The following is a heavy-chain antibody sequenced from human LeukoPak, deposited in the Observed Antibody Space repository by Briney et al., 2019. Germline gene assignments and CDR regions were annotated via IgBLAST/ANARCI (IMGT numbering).Heavy chain of an antibody. CDR3: ARDIAAAASY. CDR1: GFTFSSYV. V-gene: IGHV3-30-3*01. J-gene: IGHJ4*02. CDR2: VSYDGSKK. D-gene: IGHD6-13*01. Sequence: PGGSLRLSCAASGFTFSSYVIHWVRQAPGKGLEWVAVVSYDGSKKYYADSVKGRFTISRDNSKNTLYLQMNSLRAEDTAVYYCARDIAAAASYWGQGTLVTVSS.